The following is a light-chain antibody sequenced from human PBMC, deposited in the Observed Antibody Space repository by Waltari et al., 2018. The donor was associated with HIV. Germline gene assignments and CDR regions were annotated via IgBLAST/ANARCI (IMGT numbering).Light chain of an antibody. Sequence: EIVLTPSPAPLSLSPGERATLSCRASQSVSSYLAWYQQKPGQAPRLLIYDASNRATGSPARFSGSGSGTDFTLTISSLEPEDFAVYYCQQRSNWPSLTFGGGTKVEIK. J-gene: IGKJ4*01. CDR1: QSVSSY. V-gene: IGKV3-11*01. CDR3: QQRSNWPSLT. CDR2: DAS.